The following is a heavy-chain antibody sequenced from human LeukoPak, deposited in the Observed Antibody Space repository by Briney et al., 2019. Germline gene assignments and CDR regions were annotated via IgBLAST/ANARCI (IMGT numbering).Heavy chain of an antibody. Sequence: PSETLSLTCTVSGGSISSYYWSWIRQPAGKGLEWIGRIYTAGSTNYNPSLKSRVTMSLDTSKNHFSLNLTSLTAADTAIYYCAREDTSALFDSWGQGTLVTVSS. V-gene: IGHV4-4*07. CDR3: AREDTSALFDS. CDR1: GGSISSYY. CDR2: IYTAGST. J-gene: IGHJ4*02.